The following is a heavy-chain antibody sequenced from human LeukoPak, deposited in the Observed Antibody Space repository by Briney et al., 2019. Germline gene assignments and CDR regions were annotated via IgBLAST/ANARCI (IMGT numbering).Heavy chain of an antibody. J-gene: IGHJ5*02. CDR1: GFTFSLYW. CDR2: IKQDGTEK. Sequence: GGSLRLSCAASGFTFSLYWMSWVRQAPGKGLEWVANIKQDGTEKYYVDSVKGRFTISRDNANNSLYLQMNSLRAEDTAVYFCARLPSIGWFDPWGQGTLVTVSA. CDR3: ARLPSIGWFDP. V-gene: IGHV3-7*01.